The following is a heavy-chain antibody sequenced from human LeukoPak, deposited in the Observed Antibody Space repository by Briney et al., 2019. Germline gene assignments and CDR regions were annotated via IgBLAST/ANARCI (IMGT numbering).Heavy chain of an antibody. CDR3: ARDHKGGDGADAFDI. V-gene: IGHV3-30*03. CDR1: GFTFSSYG. D-gene: IGHD5-24*01. CDR2: ISYDGSNK. J-gene: IGHJ3*02. Sequence: GRSLRLSCAASGFTFSSYGMHWVRQAPGKGLEWVAVISYDGSNKYYADSVKGRFTISRDNSKNTLYLQMNSLRAEDTALYYCARDHKGGDGADAFDIWGHGTMVTVSS.